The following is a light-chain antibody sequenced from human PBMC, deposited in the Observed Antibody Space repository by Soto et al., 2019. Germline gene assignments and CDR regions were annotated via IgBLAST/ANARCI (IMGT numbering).Light chain of an antibody. CDR1: SSNIGNNY. J-gene: IGLJ2*01. Sequence: QSVLTQPPSVSAAPGQKVTISCSGSSSNIGNNYVSWYQQPQATAPKLLIYDNNNRPSGIPDRFSGSKSGTSATLGITGLQTGDEADYYCGTWDSSLSAVVFGGGTKLTVL. V-gene: IGLV1-51*01. CDR3: GTWDSSLSAVV. CDR2: DNN.